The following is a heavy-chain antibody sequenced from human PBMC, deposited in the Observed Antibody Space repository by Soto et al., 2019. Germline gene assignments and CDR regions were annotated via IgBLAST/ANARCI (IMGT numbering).Heavy chain of an antibody. D-gene: IGHD3-10*01. Sequence: EVQLVESGGGLVQPGGSLRLSCAASGFTFSSYWIHWVRQDPGKGLVWVSRINTDASRTNYADSVKGRFTISRDNAKNTVYLQVNSLRDEDTALYFCVRGASGRYYMDVWGKGTTVTVSS. CDR1: GFTFSSYW. V-gene: IGHV3-74*01. J-gene: IGHJ6*03. CDR2: INTDASRT. CDR3: VRGASGRYYMDV.